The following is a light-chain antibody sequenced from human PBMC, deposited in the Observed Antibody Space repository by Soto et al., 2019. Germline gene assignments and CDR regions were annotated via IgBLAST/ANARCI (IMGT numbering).Light chain of an antibody. CDR1: QYISSY. CDR2: AAS. V-gene: IGKV1-39*01. J-gene: IGKJ4*01. Sequence: DIRMTQSPSSLSASVGDRVTITCRASQYISSYLNWYQQKPGKAPKVLIYAASTLQSGVPSRFSGSGSGTDFTLTISNLQPEDFATYYCQQSYSNVALTFGGGTKVEIK. CDR3: QQSYSNVALT.